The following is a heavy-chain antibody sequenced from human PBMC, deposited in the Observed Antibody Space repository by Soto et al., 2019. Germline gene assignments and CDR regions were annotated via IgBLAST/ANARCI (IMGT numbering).Heavy chain of an antibody. V-gene: IGHV1-69*02. J-gene: IGHJ3*02. CDR2: IIPILGIA. CDR3: ASLMLVSGHMAFDI. D-gene: IGHD3-10*02. Sequence: AASVKVSCTDSGGTFSSYTISWVRQAPGQGLEWMGRIIPILGIANYAQKFQGRVTITADKSTSTAYMELSSLRSEDTAVYYCASLMLVSGHMAFDIWGQGTMVTVSS. CDR1: GGTFSSYT.